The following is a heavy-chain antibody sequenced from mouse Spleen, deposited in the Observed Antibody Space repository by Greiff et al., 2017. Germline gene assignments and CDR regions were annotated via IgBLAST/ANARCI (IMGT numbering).Heavy chain of an antibody. CDR3: ARSPQLTGKAMDY. CDR2: ISSGSSTI. CDR1: GFTFSSFG. Sequence: EVMLVESGGGLVQPGGSRKLSCAASGFTFSSFGMHWVRQAPEKGLEWVAYISSGSSTIYYADTVKGRVPISRDKPQNTLFLQMTSLRSEDTAMYYCARSPQLTGKAMDYWGQGTSVTVSS. V-gene: IGHV5-17*02. D-gene: IGHD4-1*01. J-gene: IGHJ4*01.